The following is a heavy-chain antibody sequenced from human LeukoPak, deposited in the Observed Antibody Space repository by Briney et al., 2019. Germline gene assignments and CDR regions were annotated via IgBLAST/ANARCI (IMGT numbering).Heavy chain of an antibody. V-gene: IGHV3-48*04. CDR1: GFTFSSYS. CDR3: ARAQPLVPAALGDY. J-gene: IGHJ4*02. Sequence: GGCLRLSCAASGFTFSSYSMNWVRQAPGKGLEWVSYIISSSSTIYYADSVKGRFTISRDNAKNSLYLQMNSLRAEDTAVYYCARAQPLVPAALGDYWGQGTLVTVSS. D-gene: IGHD2-2*01. CDR2: IISSSSTI.